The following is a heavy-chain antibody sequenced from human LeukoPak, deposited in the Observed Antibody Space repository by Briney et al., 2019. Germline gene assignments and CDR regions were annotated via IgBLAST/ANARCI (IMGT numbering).Heavy chain of an antibody. CDR1: GGSFSRYY. J-gene: IGHJ4*03. V-gene: IGHV4-34*01. CDR3: ARGPTISETGYFDY. D-gene: IGHD1-1*01. Sequence: PSETLSLTCAVYGGSFSRYYWSWIRQSPGKGLEWIAEINHRGDTNYIPSVKSRVTISVDTSKNQFSLKVTSLTAADTAVYFCARGPTISETGYFDYWGQGTLVTVSS. CDR2: INHRGDT.